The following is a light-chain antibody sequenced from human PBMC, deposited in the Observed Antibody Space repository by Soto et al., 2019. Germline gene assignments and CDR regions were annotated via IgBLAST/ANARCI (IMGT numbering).Light chain of an antibody. V-gene: IGKV3-15*01. CDR1: QSVSSN. CDR3: QQYNDWWT. CDR2: GAS. J-gene: IGKJ1*01. Sequence: EMVMTQSPATLSVSPGERATLSCRASQSVSSNLAWYQQKPGQAPRLLIYGASTRATGIPARFSGSGSGTEFTLTISSLQSEDFAVYYWQQYNDWWTFGQGTKVEIK.